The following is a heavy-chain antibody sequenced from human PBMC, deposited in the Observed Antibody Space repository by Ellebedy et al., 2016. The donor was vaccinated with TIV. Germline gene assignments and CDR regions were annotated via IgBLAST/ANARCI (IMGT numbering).Heavy chain of an antibody. J-gene: IGHJ1*01. CDR3: AGSGYSGSYYVAEYFQH. D-gene: IGHD1-26*01. CDR1: GESFSGYY. V-gene: IGHV4-34*01. Sequence: MPSETLSLTCGVYGESFSGYYWSWIRQSPGKGLEWIGEINHSGSTHYNPSLKSRVTISVDTSKKQFSLKLNSVTAADTAVYYCAGSGYSGSYYVAEYFQHWGQGILVTVSS. CDR2: INHSGST.